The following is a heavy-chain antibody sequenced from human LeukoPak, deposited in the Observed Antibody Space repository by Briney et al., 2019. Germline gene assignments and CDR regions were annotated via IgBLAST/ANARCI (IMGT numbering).Heavy chain of an antibody. D-gene: IGHD2-8*02. CDR2: IFPSGGEI. CDR1: DYSISSGYY. Sequence: ETLSLTCTVSDYSISSGYYWGWIRQPPGKGLEWVSSIFPSGGEIHYADSVRGRFTISRDNSKSTLSLQMNSLRAEDAAIYYCATYRQVLLPFESWGQGTLVTVSS. CDR3: ATYRQVLLPFES. V-gene: IGHV3-23*01. J-gene: IGHJ4*02.